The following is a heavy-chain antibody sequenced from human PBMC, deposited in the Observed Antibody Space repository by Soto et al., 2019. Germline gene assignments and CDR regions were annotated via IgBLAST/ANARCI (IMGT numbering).Heavy chain of an antibody. J-gene: IGHJ4*02. Sequence: ASVKVSCKASGNTVPNYAIHWVRQAPGQGLEWMGRIIPILGIANYAQKFQGRVTITADRSTSTAYMELSSLRSEDTAVYYCARSPTYYYDSSGYDTDYWGQGTLVTVSS. D-gene: IGHD3-22*01. CDR2: IIPILGIA. CDR3: ARSPTYYYDSSGYDTDY. V-gene: IGHV1-69*04. CDR1: GNTVPNYA.